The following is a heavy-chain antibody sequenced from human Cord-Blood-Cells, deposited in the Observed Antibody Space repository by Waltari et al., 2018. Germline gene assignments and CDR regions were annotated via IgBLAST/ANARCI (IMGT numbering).Heavy chain of an antibody. CDR1: GGSISSYY. CDR3: ARELPAAAVHDY. Sequence: QVQLHESGPGLVKPSETLSLTSTLSGGSISSYYCSWIQQPGGKGLEWIGRIYYNGSTTYNLLLKSRVTMSVDTSTNQFSRKLSSVTAADTGGYYCARELPAAAVHDYWGQGTLVTGSS. CDR2: IYYNGST. J-gene: IGHJ4*02. V-gene: IGHV4-4*07. D-gene: IGHD6-13*01.